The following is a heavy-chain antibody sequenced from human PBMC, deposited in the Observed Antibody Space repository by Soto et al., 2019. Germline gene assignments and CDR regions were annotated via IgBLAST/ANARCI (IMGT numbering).Heavy chain of an antibody. J-gene: IGHJ4*02. D-gene: IGHD2-2*01. CDR2: ISGSGGST. CDR3: VKDRLLDQLPRDLDY. Sequence: EVQLLESGGGLVQPGGSLRLSCAASGFTFSSYAMSWVRQAPGKGLEWVSAISGSGGSTYYADSVKGRFTISRDNSKNTLYLQMNSLRAEDTAVYYCVKDRLLDQLPRDLDYWGQGTLVTVSS. V-gene: IGHV3-23*01. CDR1: GFTFSSYA.